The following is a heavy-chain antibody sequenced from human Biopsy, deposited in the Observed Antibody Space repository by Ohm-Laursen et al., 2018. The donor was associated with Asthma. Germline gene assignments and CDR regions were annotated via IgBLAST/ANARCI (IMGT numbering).Heavy chain of an antibody. CDR3: ARAVSSSSYWYFDL. CDR2: IYYSGRT. V-gene: IGHV4-39*02. CDR1: GDAMSTSGSY. J-gene: IGHJ2*01. D-gene: IGHD6-6*01. Sequence: TLSLTCIVSGDAMSTSGSYWGWIRQSPGKGLEWIGSIYYSGRTYDNPSLESRVTISEDTSKNHFSLKRTSVTAADTAVYYCARAVSSSSYWYFDLWGRGDLVTVSS.